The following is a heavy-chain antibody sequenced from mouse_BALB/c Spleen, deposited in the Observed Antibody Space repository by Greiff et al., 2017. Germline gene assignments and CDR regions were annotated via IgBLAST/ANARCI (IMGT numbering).Heavy chain of an antibody. Sequence: QVQLKQSGAELAKPGASVKMSCKASGYTFTSYWMHWVKQRPGQGLEWIGYINPSTGYTEYNQKFKDKATLTADKSSSTAYMQLSSLTSEDSAVYYCAREGGGNPYAMDYWGQGTSVTVSS. CDR3: AREGGGNPYAMDY. V-gene: IGHV1-7*01. D-gene: IGHD2-1*01. CDR1: GYTFTSYW. CDR2: INPSTGYT. J-gene: IGHJ4*01.